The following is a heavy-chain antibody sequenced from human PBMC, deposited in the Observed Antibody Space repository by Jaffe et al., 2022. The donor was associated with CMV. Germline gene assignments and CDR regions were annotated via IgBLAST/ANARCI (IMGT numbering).Heavy chain of an antibody. CDR3: AREGITMIVVVIDWYFDL. CDR2: IIPILGIA. J-gene: IGHJ2*01. CDR1: GGTFSSYA. D-gene: IGHD3-22*01. Sequence: QVQLVQSGAEVKKPGSSVKVSCKASGGTFSSYAISWVRQAPGQGLEWMGRIIPILGIANYAQKFQGRVTITADKSTSTAYMELSSLRSEDTAVYYCAREGITMIVVVIDWYFDLWGRGTLVTVSS. V-gene: IGHV1-69*09.